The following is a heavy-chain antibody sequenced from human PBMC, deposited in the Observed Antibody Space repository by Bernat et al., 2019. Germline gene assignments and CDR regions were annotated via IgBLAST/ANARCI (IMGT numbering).Heavy chain of an antibody. CDR1: RFAFSGFE. J-gene: IGHJ3*02. CDR3: ARDPNYAALDI. V-gene: IGHV3-48*03. CDR2: ISISGTTI. Sequence: EVELEESGGGLVQPGGSLRLSCAASRFAFSGFEMNWVRQAPGKGLEWVSYISISGTTIYYADSVRGRFTMSRDNAKNSLYLQMSSLRAEDTAVYYCARDPNYAALDIWGQGTMVTVSS. D-gene: IGHD5-24*01.